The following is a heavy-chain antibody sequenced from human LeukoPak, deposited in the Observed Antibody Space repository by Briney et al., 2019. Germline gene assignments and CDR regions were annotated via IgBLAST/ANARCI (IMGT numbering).Heavy chain of an antibody. D-gene: IGHD6-19*01. Sequence: RGSLRVSRSASGFSFSSYALHWVCQAPGKGLEYVSAISGDGGSTYYADSVKGRFTISRDNSKNTLYLQMSSLRAVDTAVYYCVRDWRTWGAVAYGPDYWGQGTLVTVSS. CDR3: VRDWRTWGAVAYGPDY. J-gene: IGHJ4*02. CDR2: ISGDGGST. V-gene: IGHV3-64D*06. CDR1: GFSFSSYA.